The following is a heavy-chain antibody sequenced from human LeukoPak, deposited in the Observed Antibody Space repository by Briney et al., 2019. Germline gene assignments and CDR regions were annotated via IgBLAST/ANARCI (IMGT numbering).Heavy chain of an antibody. V-gene: IGHV4-61*02. CDR1: GGSISGGSYY. Sequence: SETLSLTCTVSGGSISGGSYYWSWIRQPAGKGLEWIGRIYTSGSTNYNPSLKSRVTISVDTSKNQFSLKLSSVTAADTAVYYCARDAGSVVVPVDAFDIWGQGTMVTVSS. CDR3: ARDAGSVVVPVDAFDI. D-gene: IGHD2-2*01. CDR2: IYTSGST. J-gene: IGHJ3*02.